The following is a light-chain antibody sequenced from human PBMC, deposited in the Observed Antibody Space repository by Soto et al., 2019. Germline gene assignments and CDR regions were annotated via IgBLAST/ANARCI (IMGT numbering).Light chain of an antibody. J-gene: IGKJ4*01. CDR3: MQALQTPA. CDR1: QSLLHSNGYNY. CDR2: LGS. V-gene: IGKV2-28*01. Sequence: DIVMTQSPLSLPVTPGEPASISCRSSQSLLHSNGYNYLDWYVQKPGQSPQLLIYLGSLRASGVPDRFSGSGSGTDFTLKISRVEAEDVGVYYCMQALQTPAFGGGTKVEIK.